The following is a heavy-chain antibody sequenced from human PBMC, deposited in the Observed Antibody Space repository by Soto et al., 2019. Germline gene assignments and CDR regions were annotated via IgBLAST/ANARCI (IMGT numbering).Heavy chain of an antibody. D-gene: IGHD2-15*01. CDR2: IYYSGST. J-gene: IGHJ5*02. Sequence: PSETLSLTCTVSGGSISSSYWSWIRQPPGKGLGWIGYIYYSGSTNYNPSLKSRVTISVDTSKNQFSLKLSSVTAADTAVYYCARDRSRVYCSGGSCPTPYNWFDPWGQGTLDTSPQ. V-gene: IGHV4-59*08. CDR1: GGSISSSY. CDR3: ARDRSRVYCSGGSCPTPYNWFDP.